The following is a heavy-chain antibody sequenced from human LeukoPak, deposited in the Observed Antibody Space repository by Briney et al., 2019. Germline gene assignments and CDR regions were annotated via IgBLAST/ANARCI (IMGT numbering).Heavy chain of an antibody. D-gene: IGHD3-16*01. CDR3: ARRRAATGGAFDS. Sequence: GGSLRLSCAASGFTYSSYWMTWVRQAPGKGLEWVANIKQDGSGEYYLDSVKGRFTISRDNAKNSLYLLMNSLRAEDTGVYYCARRRAATGGAFDSWGQGNLVTVSS. J-gene: IGHJ4*02. CDR2: IKQDGSGE. CDR1: GFTYSSYW. V-gene: IGHV3-7*01.